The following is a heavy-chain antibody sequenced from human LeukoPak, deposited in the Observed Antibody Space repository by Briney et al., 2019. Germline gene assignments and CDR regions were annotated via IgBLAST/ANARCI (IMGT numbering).Heavy chain of an antibody. Sequence: SETLSLTCTVSGGSISSSSYYWGWIRQPPGKGLEWIGSIYYSGSTYYNPSLKSRVTISVDTSKNQFSLKLSSVTAADTAVYYCASQNRSNYFDYWGQGTLVTVSS. CDR2: IYYSGST. CDR1: GGSISSSSYY. J-gene: IGHJ4*02. V-gene: IGHV4-39*07. CDR3: ASQNRSNYFDY. D-gene: IGHD2/OR15-2a*01.